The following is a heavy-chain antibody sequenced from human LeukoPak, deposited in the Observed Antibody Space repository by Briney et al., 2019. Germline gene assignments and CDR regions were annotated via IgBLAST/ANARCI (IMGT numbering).Heavy chain of an antibody. CDR1: GFTVSNNY. Sequence: GGSLRPSCAASGFTVSNNYISWARQPPGKGLEWVSVIYSGGSTKYADSVKARFTISRDNSKNTVYLQMNSLRADDTAVYYCARATLDNWGQGTLVTVSS. V-gene: IGHV3-53*01. J-gene: IGHJ4*02. CDR2: IYSGGST. CDR3: ARATLDN.